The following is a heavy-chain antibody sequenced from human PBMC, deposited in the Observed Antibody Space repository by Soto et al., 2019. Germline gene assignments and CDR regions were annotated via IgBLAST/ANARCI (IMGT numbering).Heavy chain of an antibody. CDR1: GGSISSGAYY. V-gene: IGHV4-31*03. D-gene: IGHD3-10*01. CDR2: IYYSGST. J-gene: IGHJ5*02. CDR3: ATYGSGTYYDINGYSLDP. Sequence: PSETLSLTCTVSGGSISSGAYYWSWIRQHPGKGLEWIAYIYYSGSTYYNPSLKSRVTISVDTSKSQFSLRLSSVTAADTAVYYCATYGSGTYYDINGYSLDPWGQGTSVTVSS.